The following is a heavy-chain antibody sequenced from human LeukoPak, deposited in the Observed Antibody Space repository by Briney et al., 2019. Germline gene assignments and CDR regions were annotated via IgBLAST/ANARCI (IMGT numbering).Heavy chain of an antibody. CDR1: GFTFSTYF. CDR2: IASDGSHT. V-gene: IGHV3-30-3*01. Sequence: GRSLRLSCAASGFTFSTYFMHWVRQAPGKGLEWVADIASDGSHTFYVESVKGRFTISRDNSKSTLYLQMNSLRAEDTAVYFCARERQDTILHSGAFDIWGQGTMVTVSS. J-gene: IGHJ3*02. D-gene: IGHD2-21*01. CDR3: ARERQDTILHSGAFDI.